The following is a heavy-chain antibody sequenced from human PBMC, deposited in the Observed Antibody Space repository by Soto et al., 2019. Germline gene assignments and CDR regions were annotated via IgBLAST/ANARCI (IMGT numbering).Heavy chain of an antibody. V-gene: IGHV4-34*01. CDR3: AWQSVGIAAAGNVDYYYGMDV. CDR1: GGSFSGYY. J-gene: IGHJ6*02. CDR2: INHSGST. D-gene: IGHD6-13*01. Sequence: PSETLSLTCAVYGGSFSGYYWSWIRQPPGKGLKWIGEINHSGSTNYNPSLKSRVTISVDTSKNQSSLKLSSVTAADTAVYYCAWQSVGIAAAGNVDYYYGMDVWGQGTTVTVSS.